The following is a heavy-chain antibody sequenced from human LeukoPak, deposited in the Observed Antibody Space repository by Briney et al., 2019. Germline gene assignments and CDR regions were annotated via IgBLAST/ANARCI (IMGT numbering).Heavy chain of an antibody. CDR3: GKEQRVITPGLDY. Sequence: QSGGSLRLSCAASGFTFSSYAITWVRQAPGKGLEWVSAVSSNGAKTYYADSVKGRFTISRDNYKNMVFLQMNSLRAEDTAVYYCGKEQRVITPGLDYWGQGTLVTVSS. V-gene: IGHV3-23*01. D-gene: IGHD4-23*01. CDR1: GFTFSSYA. J-gene: IGHJ4*02. CDR2: VSSNGAKT.